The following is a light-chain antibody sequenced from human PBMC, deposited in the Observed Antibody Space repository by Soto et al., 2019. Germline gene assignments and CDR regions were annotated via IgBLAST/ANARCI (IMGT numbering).Light chain of an antibody. J-gene: IGKJ4*01. CDR1: PSVSNS. CDR2: DAS. CDR3: QQRNKWPPVT. Sequence: ESVLTQSPATLSLSPGERASLSCRASPSVSNSLAWYQHKPGQAPRLLIYDASNRATGVPTRFSRSGSGTDFTLTISRLEPEDFAVYYCQQRNKWPPVTFGGGTRVEIK. V-gene: IGKV3-11*01.